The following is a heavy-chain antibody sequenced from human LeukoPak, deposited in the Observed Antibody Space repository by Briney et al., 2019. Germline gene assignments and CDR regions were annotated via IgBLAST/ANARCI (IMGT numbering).Heavy chain of an antibody. D-gene: IGHD3-10*01. CDR2: ISWNSGSI. CDR3: AKDGAAGGFDRATYYLDV. V-gene: IGHV3-9*01. J-gene: IGHJ6*03. Sequence: GRSLRLSCAASGFTFGDYAVHWVRHAPGKGLEWVSGISWNSGSIGYADSVKGRFTISRDISENTVYLQMNSLRAEDTAVYYCAKDGAAGGFDRATYYLDVWGKGTTVTVS. CDR1: GFTFGDYA.